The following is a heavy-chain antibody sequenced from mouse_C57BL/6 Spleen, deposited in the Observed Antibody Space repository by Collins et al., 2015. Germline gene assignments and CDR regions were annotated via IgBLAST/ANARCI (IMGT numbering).Heavy chain of an antibody. Sequence: YPRDGSTKYNEKFKGKATLTVDTSSSTAYMELHSLTSEDSAVYFCARGGPSYWYFDVWGTGTTVTVSS. V-gene: IGHV1-85*01. CDR3: ARGGPSYWYFDV. J-gene: IGHJ1*03. CDR2: YPRDGST.